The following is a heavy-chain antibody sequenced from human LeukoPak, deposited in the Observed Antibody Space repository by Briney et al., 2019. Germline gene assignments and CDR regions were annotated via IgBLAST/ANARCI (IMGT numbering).Heavy chain of an antibody. J-gene: IGHJ6*02. V-gene: IGHV1-46*01. Sequence: ASVKVSCKASGYTFTGYYMHWVRQAPGQGLEWMGIINPSGGSTSYAQKFQGRVTMTRDTSTSTVYMELSSLRSEDTAVYYCATPSWELVDYYYYGMDVWGQGTTVTVSS. D-gene: IGHD1-26*01. CDR2: INPSGGST. CDR1: GYTFTGYY. CDR3: ATPSWELVDYYYYGMDV.